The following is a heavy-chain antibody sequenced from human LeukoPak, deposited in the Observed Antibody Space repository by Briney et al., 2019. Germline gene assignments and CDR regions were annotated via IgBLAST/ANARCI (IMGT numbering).Heavy chain of an antibody. CDR3: ARDLGQLRNWFDP. Sequence: PGGSLRISCAASGFDFGSYGMHWVRQAPGKGLEWVAIIWHDASNKYYAESVKGRFTISRGNSKSAMYLRMSSLRVEDTALYYCARDLGQLRNWFDPWGQGTLVIVSS. CDR2: IWHDASNK. D-gene: IGHD3-10*01. J-gene: IGHJ5*02. CDR1: GFDFGSYG. V-gene: IGHV3-33*01.